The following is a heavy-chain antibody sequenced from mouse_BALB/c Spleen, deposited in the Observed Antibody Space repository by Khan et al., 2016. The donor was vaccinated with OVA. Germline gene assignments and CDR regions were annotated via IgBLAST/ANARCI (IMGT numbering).Heavy chain of an antibody. V-gene: IGHV9-3-1*01. J-gene: IGHJ3*01. CDR1: GYTFTNYG. CDR2: INTYTGEP. D-gene: IGHD1-3*01. Sequence: QIQLVQSGPELKKPGETVKISCKASGYTFTNYGMNWVKRAPGKGLKWMGWINTYTGEPTYADDFKGRFAFSLETSASTAYLEVNNLKNEDTSTYFCARSSGNGWFVDWGQGTLVTVSA. CDR3: ARSSGNGWFVD.